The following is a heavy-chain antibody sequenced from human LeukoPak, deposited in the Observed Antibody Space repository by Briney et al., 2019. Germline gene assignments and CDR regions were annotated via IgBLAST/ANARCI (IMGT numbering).Heavy chain of an antibody. V-gene: IGHV4-34*01. CDR1: GGSFSGYY. J-gene: IGHJ3*02. Sequence: SETLSLTCAVYGGSFSGYYWSWIRQPPGKGLEWIGEINHSGSTNYNPSLESRVTISVDTSKNQFSLKLSSVTAADTAVYYCARGLSGSYYRHAFDIWGQGTMVTVSS. CDR2: INHSGST. D-gene: IGHD1-26*01. CDR3: ARGLSGSYYRHAFDI.